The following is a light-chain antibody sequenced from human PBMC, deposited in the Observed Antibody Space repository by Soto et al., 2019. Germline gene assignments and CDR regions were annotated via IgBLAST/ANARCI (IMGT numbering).Light chain of an antibody. J-gene: IGLJ7*01. CDR2: LEGSGSY. CDR1: TWHSSYI. Sequence: QLVLTQSSSACASLGSSGTLSCTLRTWHSSYIIAWHQQQPGKAPRYLMKLEGSGSYTKGSGVPDRFSGSGSGADRYLNMSNLESEGEDDDYCETWDSDTQAVVGGGTPLTVL. V-gene: IGLV4-60*03. CDR3: ETWDSDTQAV.